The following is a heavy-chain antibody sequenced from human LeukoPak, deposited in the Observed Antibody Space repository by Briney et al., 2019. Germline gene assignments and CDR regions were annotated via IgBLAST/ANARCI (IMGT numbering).Heavy chain of an antibody. V-gene: IGHV1-18*01. CDR3: ARDLARRIVGATPAY. CDR2: ISAYNGNT. J-gene: IGHJ4*02. D-gene: IGHD1-26*01. Sequence: ASVKVSCKAPGYTFTSYGFSWVRQAPGQGLEWMGWISAYNGNTNYAQNLQGRVTMTTDTSTSTAYMELRSLRSDDTAVYYCARDLARRIVGATPAYWGQGTLVTVSS. CDR1: GYTFTSYG.